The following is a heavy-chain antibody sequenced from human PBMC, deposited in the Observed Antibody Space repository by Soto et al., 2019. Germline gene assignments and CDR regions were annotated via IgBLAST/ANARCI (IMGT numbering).Heavy chain of an antibody. CDR3: AKTSYDSLFWYFDL. V-gene: IGHV3-23*01. D-gene: IGHD3-22*01. J-gene: IGHJ2*01. CDR1: GINLSSYI. CDR2: ISGSGGST. Sequence: EVQLLESGGRLVQPGGSLRLSCTSSGINLSSYIVNWVRQAPGKGLEWVSSISGSGGSTYYADSVKGRFTLSRDNSKNTVSLQMNSLRAEDTAIYFCAKTSYDSLFWYFDLWGRGTLVTVSS.